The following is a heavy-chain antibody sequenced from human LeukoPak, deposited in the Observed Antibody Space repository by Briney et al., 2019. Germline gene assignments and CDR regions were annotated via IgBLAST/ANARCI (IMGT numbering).Heavy chain of an antibody. D-gene: IGHD3-3*01. CDR1: GGSINSGGYY. V-gene: IGHV4-31*03. Sequence: SETLSLTCTVSGGSINSGGYYWSWIRQHPGKGLEWIGYIYYSGSTYYNPSLKSRITISIDTSKNQCSLKLSSVTAADTAVYYCARARSPTYYDFWSGATTGWFDPWGQGTLVTVSS. J-gene: IGHJ5*02. CDR2: IYYSGST. CDR3: ARARSPTYYDFWSGATTGWFDP.